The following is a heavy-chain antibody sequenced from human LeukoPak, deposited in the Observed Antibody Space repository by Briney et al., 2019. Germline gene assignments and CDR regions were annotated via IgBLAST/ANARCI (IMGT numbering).Heavy chain of an antibody. CDR3: ARESARGPRGFDY. CDR1: GYTFTGYY. J-gene: IGHJ4*02. CDR2: INPNSGGT. Sequence: VASVKVSCKASGYTFTGYYMHWVRQAPGQGLEWMGWINPNSGGTNYAQKFQGRVTMTRDTSISTAYMELSRLRSDDMAVYYCARESARGPRGFDYWGQGTLVTVSS. V-gene: IGHV1-2*02.